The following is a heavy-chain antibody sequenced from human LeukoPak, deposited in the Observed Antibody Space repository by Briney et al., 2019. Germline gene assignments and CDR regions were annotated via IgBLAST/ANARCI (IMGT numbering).Heavy chain of an antibody. J-gene: IGHJ4*02. CDR2: IAYDGSRA. CDR3: TRYNNDHFDY. CDR1: VFTSGGYD. Sequence: PGGSLRLSCAGSVFTSGGYDMHWFRQTPGKGLEWVAVIAYDGSRAFYADSVKGRFTISRDNSKNTMSVQMDDLRAEDTAVYYCTRYNNDHFDYWGQGTLVTVSS. D-gene: IGHD1-14*01. V-gene: IGHV3-30*03.